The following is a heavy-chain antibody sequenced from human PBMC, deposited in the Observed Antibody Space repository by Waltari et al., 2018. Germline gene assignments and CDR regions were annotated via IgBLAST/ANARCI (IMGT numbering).Heavy chain of an antibody. J-gene: IGHJ4*02. CDR3: VRNRGWQQFDF. CDR2: IKEDGSRK. Sequence: EVQLVESGGGLGQPGGSLRLSCAVSGFTLSHYWVGWVSQAPGKGLEWVAGIKEDGSRKDYVDSVKGRFTISRDNAKSTLYLQMNSLRAEDTAVFYCVRNRGWQQFDFWGQGTLVTVSS. CDR1: GFTLSHYW. V-gene: IGHV3-7*01. D-gene: IGHD2-15*01.